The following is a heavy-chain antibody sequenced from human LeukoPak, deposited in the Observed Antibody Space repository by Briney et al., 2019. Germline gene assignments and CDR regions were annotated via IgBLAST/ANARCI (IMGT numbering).Heavy chain of an antibody. CDR2: IYPGDFDT. J-gene: IGHJ3*02. CDR1: GYSFTNYW. V-gene: IGHV5-51*01. Sequence: GESLKISCKGSGYSFTNYWIGWVRQMPGKSLEWMGIIYPGDFDTRYSPSFQGQVTISADKAISTAYLQWSGLKASDTAIYYCARSGSLGTFDIWGQGTMVTVSS. CDR3: ARSGSLGTFDI. D-gene: IGHD1-26*01.